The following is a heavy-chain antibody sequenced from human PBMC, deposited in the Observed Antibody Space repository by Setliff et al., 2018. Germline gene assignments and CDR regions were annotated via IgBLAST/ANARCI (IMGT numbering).Heavy chain of an antibody. CDR2: IKQDGSEK. J-gene: IGHJ4*02. V-gene: IGHV3-7*01. D-gene: IGHD2-2*01. Sequence: GGSLRLSCAASGFTFSSYWMSWVRQAPGKGLEWVANIKQDGSEKYYVDSVKGRFTISRDNAKNSLYLQMNSLRAEDTAVYYCARLGPHCSRTSCNLVLRSYFDYWGQGTLVTVSS. CDR3: ARLGPHCSRTSCNLVLRSYFDY. CDR1: GFTFSSYW.